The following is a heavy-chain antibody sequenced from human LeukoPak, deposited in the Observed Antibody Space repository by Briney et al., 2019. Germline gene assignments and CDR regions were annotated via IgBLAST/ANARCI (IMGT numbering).Heavy chain of an antibody. CDR2: IIPIFVTA. D-gene: IGHD3-3*01. J-gene: IGHJ4*02. V-gene: IGHV1-69*05. Sequence: SVKVSCKASGGTFSSYAISWMPQAPGQGLEWMGRIIPIFVTANYAQKFQGRGTITTDESTSTAYMELSSLRSEDTAVYYCARDSEIFGVVTPTFDYWGQGTLVTVSS. CDR1: GGTFSSYA. CDR3: ARDSEIFGVVTPTFDY.